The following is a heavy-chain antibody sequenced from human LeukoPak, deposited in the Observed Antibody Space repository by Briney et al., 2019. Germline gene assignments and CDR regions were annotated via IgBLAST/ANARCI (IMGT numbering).Heavy chain of an antibody. Sequence: SVKVSCKASGGTFSSYAISWVRQAPGQGLEWMGGIIPIFGTANYAQEFQGRVTITADESTSTAYMELRSLRSEDTAVYYCARDRPWYYYDSSGYRNWFDPWGQGTLVTVSS. CDR1: GGTFSSYA. CDR3: ARDRPWYYYDSSGYRNWFDP. D-gene: IGHD3-22*01. J-gene: IGHJ5*02. CDR2: IIPIFGTA. V-gene: IGHV1-69*13.